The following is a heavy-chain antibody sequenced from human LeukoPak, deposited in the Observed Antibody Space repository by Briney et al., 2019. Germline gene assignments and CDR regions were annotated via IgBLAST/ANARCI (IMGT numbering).Heavy chain of an antibody. J-gene: IGHJ5*02. CDR3: ARYCSSTSCQPA. CDR2: IIPIFGTA. D-gene: IGHD2-2*01. CDR1: GGTFSSYA. Sequence: ASVKVSCKASGGTFSSYAISWVRQAPGQGLEWMGGIIPIFGTANYAQKIQGRVTITTDESTSTAYMELSSLRSEDTAVYYCARYCSSTSCQPAWGQGTLVTVSS. V-gene: IGHV1-69*05.